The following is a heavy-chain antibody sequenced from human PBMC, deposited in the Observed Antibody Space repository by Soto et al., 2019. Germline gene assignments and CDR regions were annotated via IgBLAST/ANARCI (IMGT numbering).Heavy chain of an antibody. CDR1: GFTFSSYG. V-gene: IGHV3-30*18. CDR2: ISYDGSNK. CDR3: AKVLAWPGVDIVAPVKEDYYYMDV. J-gene: IGHJ6*03. Sequence: GGSLRLSCAASGFTFSSYGMHWVRQAPGKGLEWVAVISYDGSNKYYADSVKGRFTISRDNSKNTLYLQMNSLRAEDTAVYYCAKVLAWPGVDIVAPVKEDYYYMDVWGKGTTVTVSS. D-gene: IGHD5-12*01.